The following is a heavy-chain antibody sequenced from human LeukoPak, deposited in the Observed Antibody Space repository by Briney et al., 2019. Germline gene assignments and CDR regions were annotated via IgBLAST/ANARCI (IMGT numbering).Heavy chain of an antibody. V-gene: IGHV3-21*01. Sequence: AGGSLRLSCEASGFPFSSYAMNWVRQAPGKGLEWVSSISHGSSYIYYADSVKGRFTISRDNAENSPYLQMNSLRAEDTAVYYCARGPKYIASTGPHYFDYWGQGTLVTVSS. CDR1: GFPFSSYA. CDR2: ISHGSSYI. J-gene: IGHJ4*02. CDR3: ARGPKYIASTGPHYFDY. D-gene: IGHD1-1*01.